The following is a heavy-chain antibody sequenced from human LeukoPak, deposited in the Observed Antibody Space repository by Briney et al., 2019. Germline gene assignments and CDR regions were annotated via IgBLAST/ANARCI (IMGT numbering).Heavy chain of an antibody. D-gene: IGHD2-2*01. CDR2: IFYSGST. Sequence: KPSETLSLTCTVSGFSISNYYWSWIRQPPGKGLEWIGDIFYSGSTNYNPSLKSRVTISVDTSKIQFSLKLSSVTAADTAVYYCAKNIPRYCTSTSGSVVGGGHNWFDPWGQGTLVTVSS. V-gene: IGHV4-59*03. J-gene: IGHJ5*02. CDR3: AKNIPRYCTSTSGSVVGGGHNWFDP. CDR1: GFSISNYY.